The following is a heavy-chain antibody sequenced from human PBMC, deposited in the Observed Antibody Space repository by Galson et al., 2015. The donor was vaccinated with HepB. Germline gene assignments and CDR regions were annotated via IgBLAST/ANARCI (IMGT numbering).Heavy chain of an antibody. CDR2: ISGRSTYT. V-gene: IGHV3-11*06. D-gene: IGHD6-19*01. Sequence: SLRLSCAASGFAFRDHYMTWIRQAPGKGLEWVSYISGRSTYTNYAASLKGRFTISRDNAKNSLYLQMDGLRAEDTAVYFCARVAYSSGWHGGDYFDYWGLGTLVTVSS. CDR3: ARVAYSSGWHGGDYFDY. J-gene: IGHJ4*02. CDR1: GFAFRDHY.